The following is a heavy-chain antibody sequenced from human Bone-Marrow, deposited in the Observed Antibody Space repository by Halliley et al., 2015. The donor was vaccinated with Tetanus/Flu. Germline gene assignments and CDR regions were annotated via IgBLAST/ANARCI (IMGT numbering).Heavy chain of an antibody. CDR2: IYFSGST. V-gene: IGHV4-39*01. CDR1: GHSISSGSYY. J-gene: IGHJ4*02. D-gene: IGHD3-3*01. Sequence: TLSLTCTVSGHSISSGSYYWGWIRQPPGKGLEWIGIIYFSGSTYYNSSLKSRATLSVDTSKNQFSLRLISVTAADTAVYYCSGHELFGVAPDYWGQGTLVSVSS. CDR3: SGHELFGVAPDY.